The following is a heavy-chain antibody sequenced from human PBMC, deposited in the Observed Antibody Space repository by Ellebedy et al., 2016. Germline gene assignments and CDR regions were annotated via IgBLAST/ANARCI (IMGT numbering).Heavy chain of an antibody. D-gene: IGHD3-10*01. Sequence: GGSLRLSCAASGFTFSSYGMHWVRQAPGKGLEWVAVIWYDGSNKYYADSVKGRFTISRDNSKNTLYLQMNSLRAEDTAVYYCARSWGGLWFGELLQNGMDVWGQGTTVTVSS. V-gene: IGHV3-33*01. CDR2: IWYDGSNK. CDR3: ARSWGGLWFGELLQNGMDV. CDR1: GFTFSSYG. J-gene: IGHJ6*02.